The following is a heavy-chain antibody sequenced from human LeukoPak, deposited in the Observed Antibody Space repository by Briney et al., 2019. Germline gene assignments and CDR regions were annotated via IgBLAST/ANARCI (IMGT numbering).Heavy chain of an antibody. D-gene: IGHD3-9*01. CDR1: GFTFSSYS. V-gene: IGHV3-48*01. J-gene: IGHJ6*03. Sequence: PGGSLRLSCAASGFTFSSYSMNWVRQAPGKGLEWVSYISSSSSTIYYADSVKGRFTISRDNAKNSLYLQMNSLRAEDTAVYYCAREGGYDILTGYYYYYYYMDVWGKGTTVTVSS. CDR2: ISSSSSTI. CDR3: AREGGYDILTGYYYYYYYMDV.